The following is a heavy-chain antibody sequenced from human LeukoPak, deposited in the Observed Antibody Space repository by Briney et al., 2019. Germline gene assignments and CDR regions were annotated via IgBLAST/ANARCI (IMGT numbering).Heavy chain of an antibody. D-gene: IGHD6-13*01. CDR2: ISSSSSTI. CDR3: ARGPYSSSWYGIYYFDY. J-gene: IGHJ4*02. V-gene: IGHV3-48*04. CDR1: GFTFSSYS. Sequence: GGSLRLSCAASGFTFSSYSMNWVRQAPGKGLEWVSYISSSSSTIYYADSVKGRFTISRDNAKNSLYLQMNSLRSEDTAVYYCARGPYSSSWYGIYYFDYWGQGTLVTVSS.